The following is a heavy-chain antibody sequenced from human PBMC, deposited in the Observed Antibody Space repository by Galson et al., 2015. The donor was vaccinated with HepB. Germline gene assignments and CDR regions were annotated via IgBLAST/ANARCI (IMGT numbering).Heavy chain of an antibody. J-gene: IGHJ4*02. CDR2: INPNSGNT. CDR1: GYTFTGYY. V-gene: IGHV1-18*04. CDR3: ARLMVRGVIITLPFDY. D-gene: IGHD3-10*01. Sequence: SVKVSCKASGYTFTGYYMHWVRQAPGQGLEWMGWINPNSGNTNYAQKLQGRVAMTTDTSTSTAYMELRSLRSDDTAVYYCARLMVRGVIITLPFDYWGQGTLVTVSS.